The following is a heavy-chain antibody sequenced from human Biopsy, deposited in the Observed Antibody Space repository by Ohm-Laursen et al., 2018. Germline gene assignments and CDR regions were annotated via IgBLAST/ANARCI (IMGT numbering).Heavy chain of an antibody. D-gene: IGHD3-9*01. Sequence: GSLRLSCAAFGFTFSTYAMSWVRQAPGKGLEWVSSITSSGASTDFADSVKGRFTISRDNSKNTLYLQMNSLRAEDTAVYYCAKVSPTILSSFDYWGQGTLVTVSS. V-gene: IGHV3-23*01. J-gene: IGHJ4*02. CDR3: AKVSPTILSSFDY. CDR1: GFTFSTYA. CDR2: ITSSGAST.